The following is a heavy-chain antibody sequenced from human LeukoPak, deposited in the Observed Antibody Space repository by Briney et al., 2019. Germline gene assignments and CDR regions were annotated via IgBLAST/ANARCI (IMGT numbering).Heavy chain of an antibody. Sequence: SETLSLTCSVSGGFVTSQEYYWAWIRQPPGRGLEWIGAAFYGGSTYYNPSLKSRATISVDTSQNQFSLKLTSVTAADTAAFYCAAYDVSTSRPLDPWGQRTLVTVSS. CDR1: GGFVTSQEYY. D-gene: IGHD3/OR15-3a*01. V-gene: IGHV4-39*01. CDR2: AFYGGST. CDR3: AAYDVSTSRPLDP. J-gene: IGHJ5*02.